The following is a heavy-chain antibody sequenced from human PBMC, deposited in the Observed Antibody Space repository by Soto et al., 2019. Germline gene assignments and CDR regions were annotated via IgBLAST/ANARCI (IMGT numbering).Heavy chain of an antibody. CDR2: ISYSGST. Sequence: SETLSLTCSVSGGSISSSFWSWIRQPPWKEPEWIGYISYSGSTTYNPSLKSRITLSVDTSKNQFSLRVASVTAADTAVYYCARGHRAMEYYYYYGMDVWGQGTTVTVSS. V-gene: IGHV4-59*01. D-gene: IGHD5-18*01. CDR1: GGSISSSF. J-gene: IGHJ6*02. CDR3: ARGHRAMEYYYYYGMDV.